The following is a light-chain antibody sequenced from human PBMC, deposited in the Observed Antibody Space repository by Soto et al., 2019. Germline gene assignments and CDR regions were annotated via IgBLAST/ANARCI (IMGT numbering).Light chain of an antibody. CDR3: QQYNNWPVT. CDR2: GAS. Sequence: EIVMTQSPATLSVSPGERVTFSCRASESVSSNLAWYQHKPGQAPRLLISGASAGATGIPARFSGSGSGTEFTLTINSLQSGDFAIYYCQQYNNWPVTFGGGTKV. V-gene: IGKV3-15*01. J-gene: IGKJ4*01. CDR1: ESVSSN.